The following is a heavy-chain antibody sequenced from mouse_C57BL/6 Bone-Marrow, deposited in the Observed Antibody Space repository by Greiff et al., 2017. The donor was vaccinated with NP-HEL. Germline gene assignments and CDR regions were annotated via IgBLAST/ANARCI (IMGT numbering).Heavy chain of an antibody. J-gene: IGHJ4*01. D-gene: IGHD1-1*01. CDR3: ARSRDITTVVATDAMDY. V-gene: IGHV1-81*01. Sequence: VKLQESGAELARPGASVKLSCKASGYTFTSYGISWVKQRTGQGLEWIGEIYPRSGNTYYNEKFKGKATLTADKSSSTAYMELRSLTSEDSAVYFCARSRDITTVVATDAMDYWGQGTSVTVSS. CDR2: IYPRSGNT. CDR1: GYTFTSYG.